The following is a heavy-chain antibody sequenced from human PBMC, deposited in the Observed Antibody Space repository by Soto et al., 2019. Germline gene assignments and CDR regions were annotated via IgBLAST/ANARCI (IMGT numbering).Heavy chain of an antibody. D-gene: IGHD6-19*01. CDR1: GFTFSSYS. CDR3: AREGIAVAGYYFDY. V-gene: IGHV3-21*01. Sequence: GGSLRLSCAASGFTFSSYSMNWVRQAPGKGLEWVSSISSSSSYIYYADSVKGRFTISRDNAKNSLYLQMNSLRAEDTAVYYCAREGIAVAGYYFDYWGQGTLVTVSS. J-gene: IGHJ4*02. CDR2: ISSSSSYI.